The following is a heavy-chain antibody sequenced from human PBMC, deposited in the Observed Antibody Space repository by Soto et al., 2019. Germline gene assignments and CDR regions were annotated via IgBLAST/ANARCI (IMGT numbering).Heavy chain of an antibody. D-gene: IGHD1-26*01. Sequence: SETLSLTCAVSGGSISSSNWWSWIRQPPGKGLEWIGEIYHSGSTNYNPSLKSRVTISVDKSKNQFSLNLSSVTAADTAVYYCARVSGTYYYGMDPWGHGTVVTVSS. CDR3: ARVSGTYYYGMDP. CDR1: GGSISSSNW. V-gene: IGHV4-4*02. J-gene: IGHJ6*02. CDR2: IYHSGST.